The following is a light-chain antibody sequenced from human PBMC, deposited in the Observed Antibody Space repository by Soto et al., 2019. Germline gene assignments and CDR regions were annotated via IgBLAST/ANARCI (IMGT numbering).Light chain of an antibody. CDR2: GAS. V-gene: IGKV3-20*01. J-gene: IGKJ3*01. Sequence: EIVLTQSPGTLSLSPGERATLSCRASQSVSSSYLAWYQQKPGQAPRLLLYGASSRATGIPDRFSGSVSGTGFTLTISRLEPEDFAVYYCQQYGSSPPRFTFGPGTKVDIK. CDR3: QQYGSSPPRFT. CDR1: QSVSSSY.